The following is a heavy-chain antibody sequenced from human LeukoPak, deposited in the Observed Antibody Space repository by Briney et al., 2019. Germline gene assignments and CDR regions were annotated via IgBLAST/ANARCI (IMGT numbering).Heavy chain of an antibody. CDR1: GFTFSSYW. Sequence: GGSLRLSCAASGFTFSSYWMSWVRQAPGKGLEWVANIKQDGSEKFYVDSVKGRFTISRDNAKKSLYLQMKSLRAEDTALYYCARDCTSTTCYARGDYWGQGTLVTVSS. D-gene: IGHD2-2*01. CDR3: ARDCTSTTCYARGDY. J-gene: IGHJ4*02. CDR2: IKQDGSEK. V-gene: IGHV3-7*05.